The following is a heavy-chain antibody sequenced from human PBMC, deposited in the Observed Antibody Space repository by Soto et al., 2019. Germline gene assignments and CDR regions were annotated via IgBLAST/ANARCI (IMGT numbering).Heavy chain of an antibody. CDR3: XRLEDYSDSSGHILYRAFGI. Sequence: GESLKISCKGSGYIFTSYWIVWVLHMPGKGLECIGIMYPFYSDTRYSPSFQGQFTISADKSISTSYLHCIILKASYTAMYYCXRLEDYSDSSGHILYRAFGIWGQGTMVTVSS. D-gene: IGHD3-22*01. CDR2: MYPFYSDT. V-gene: IGHV5-51*01. J-gene: IGHJ3*02. CDR1: GYIFTSYW.